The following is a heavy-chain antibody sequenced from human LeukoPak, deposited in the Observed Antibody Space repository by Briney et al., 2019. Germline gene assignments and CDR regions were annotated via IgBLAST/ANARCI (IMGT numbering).Heavy chain of an antibody. CDR2: INHSGST. V-gene: IGHV4-34*01. D-gene: IGHD3-10*01. CDR3: ARGRGAPYYYYGMDV. Sequence: PSETLSLTCAVYGGSFSGYYWSWIRQPPGKGLEWIGEINHSGSTNYNPSLKSRVTISVDTSKNQFSLKLSSVTAADTAVYYCARGRGAPYYYYGMDVWGQGTTVTASS. J-gene: IGHJ6*02. CDR1: GGSFSGYY.